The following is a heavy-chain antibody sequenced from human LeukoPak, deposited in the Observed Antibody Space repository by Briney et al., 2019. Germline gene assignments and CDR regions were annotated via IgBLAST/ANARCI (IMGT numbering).Heavy chain of an antibody. Sequence: ASVKVSCKASGYTFTSYAMHWVRQAPGQRLEWMGWINAGNGNTKYSQKFQGRVTITRDTSASTAYMELSSLRSEDTAVYYCASPYYGSGSYYMGGGLDYWGQGTLVTVSS. V-gene: IGHV1-3*01. CDR1: GYTFTSYA. CDR3: ASPYYGSGSYYMGGGLDY. D-gene: IGHD3-10*01. CDR2: INAGNGNT. J-gene: IGHJ4*02.